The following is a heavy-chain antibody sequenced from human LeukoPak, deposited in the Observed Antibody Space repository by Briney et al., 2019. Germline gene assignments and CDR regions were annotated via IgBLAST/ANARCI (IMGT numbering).Heavy chain of an antibody. CDR2: IYSGGST. CDR3: ARSSIAARPFDY. Sequence: GGSLRLSCAASGFTVSSNYMSWVRQAPGKGLEWVSVIYSGGSTYYADSVKGRFTIPRDNSKNTLYLQMNSLRAEDTAVYYCARSSIAARPFDYWGQGTLVTVSS. CDR1: GFTVSSNY. D-gene: IGHD6-6*01. J-gene: IGHJ4*02. V-gene: IGHV3-53*01.